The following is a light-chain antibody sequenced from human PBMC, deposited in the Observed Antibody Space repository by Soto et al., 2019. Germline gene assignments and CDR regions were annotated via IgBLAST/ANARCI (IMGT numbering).Light chain of an antibody. Sequence: EKVMTQSPATLSVSPGERATLSCRASQSVSSYLAWYQQKPGQAPRLLIYGASTRASGIPARFSGSGSGTEFTLTISSLQSEDCAVYYCQQYNNWPQTFGQGTKVDIK. V-gene: IGKV3-15*01. CDR1: QSVSSY. CDR3: QQYNNWPQT. J-gene: IGKJ1*01. CDR2: GAS.